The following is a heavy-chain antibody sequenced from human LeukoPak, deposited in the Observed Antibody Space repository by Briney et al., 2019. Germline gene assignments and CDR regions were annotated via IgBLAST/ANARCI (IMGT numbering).Heavy chain of an antibody. J-gene: IGHJ3*02. V-gene: IGHV1-2*02. CDR2: INPNSGGT. Sequence: ASVKVSCKASGYTFTGYYLHWVRQAPGQGLEWMGWINPNSGGTNSAQKFQGRVTMTRDTSISTAYMELSRLRSEDTAVYYCASLRSGPPLSHDAFDIWGQGTMVTVSS. CDR1: GYTFTGYY. CDR3: ASLRSGPPLSHDAFDI.